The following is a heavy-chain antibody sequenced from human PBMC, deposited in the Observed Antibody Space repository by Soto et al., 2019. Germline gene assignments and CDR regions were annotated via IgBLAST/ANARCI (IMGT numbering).Heavy chain of an antibody. V-gene: IGHV3-33*01. Sequence: QVQIVESGGGVVQPGRSLRLSCAASGFTFGNFGMHWVRQAPGKGLEWVAVIWHGRFTISRDNSKNTLYLQMDSLRAEDTAVYYCVRDPGRDGPMDYWGQGTLVTVSS. J-gene: IGHJ4*02. CDR3: VRDPGRDGPMDY. CDR2: IWH. CDR1: GFTFGNFG. D-gene: IGHD1-26*01.